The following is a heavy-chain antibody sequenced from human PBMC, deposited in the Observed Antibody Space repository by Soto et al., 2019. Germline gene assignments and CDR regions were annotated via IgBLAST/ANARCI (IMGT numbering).Heavy chain of an antibody. CDR1: GFTFSSYA. J-gene: IGHJ3*02. V-gene: IGHV3-30*14. CDR2: ISYDGSNK. Sequence: QVQLVESGGGEVQPGRSLRLSCAASGFTFSSYAMHWVRQAPGKGLEWVAVISYDGSNKYYADSVKGRFTISRDNSKNTLYDQIYSLSAEDTAVYYCGGRGELSSFAFDIWGQGTMVTVSS. D-gene: IGHD3-16*02. CDR3: GGRGELSSFAFDI.